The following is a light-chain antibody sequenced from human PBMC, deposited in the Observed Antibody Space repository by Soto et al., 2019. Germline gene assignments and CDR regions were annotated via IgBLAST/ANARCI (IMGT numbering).Light chain of an antibody. CDR3: QQYGSSVWT. V-gene: IGKV3-20*01. Sequence: EIVLTQSPGTLSLSPGERATLSCRASLSVTSNFIAWSQQKPGQAPRLLLYDASNRATGIPDRFSGSGSGTDCSLTISRLEPEDFAVYYCQQYGSSVWTFGQGTKVEIK. CDR1: LSVTSNF. CDR2: DAS. J-gene: IGKJ1*01.